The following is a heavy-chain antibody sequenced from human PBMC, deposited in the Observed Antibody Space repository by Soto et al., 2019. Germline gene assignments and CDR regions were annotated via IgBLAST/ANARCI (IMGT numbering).Heavy chain of an antibody. CDR3: ARAPTFYSYGRPDAFDI. V-gene: IGHV4-59*01. D-gene: IGHD5-18*01. CDR2: IYYSGST. J-gene: IGHJ3*02. Sequence: SETLSLTCTVSGGSISSYYWSWIRQPPGKGLEWIGYIYYSGSTNYNPSLKSRVTISVDTSKNQFSLKLSSVTAADTAVYYCARAPTFYSYGRPDAFDIWGQGTMVTVSS. CDR1: GGSISSYY.